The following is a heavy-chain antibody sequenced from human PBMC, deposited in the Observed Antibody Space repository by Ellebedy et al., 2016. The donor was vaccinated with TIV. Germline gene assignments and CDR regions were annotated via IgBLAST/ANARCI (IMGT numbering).Heavy chain of an antibody. J-gene: IGHJ4*02. CDR2: IYYNGFT. CDR1: GASINNLW. V-gene: IGHV4-59*11. D-gene: IGHD6-19*01. CDR3: ASHYSASGWRAYFDS. Sequence: MPGGSLRLSCTVSGASINNLWWSWIRQPPGKGLEWVGYIYYNGFTNYSPSLRSRVTISLGPSKNQFPLNLTSGTDADTPVYYCASHYSASGWRAYFDSWGQGTPVTVSS.